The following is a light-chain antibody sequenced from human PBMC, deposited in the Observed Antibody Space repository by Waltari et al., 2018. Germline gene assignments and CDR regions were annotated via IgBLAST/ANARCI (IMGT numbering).Light chain of an antibody. Sequence: QSALTQPASVSGSPGQSITISCTGTTSDVGGYNYVSWYQQHPGKAPKLMIYDVNKRPSGVSDRFSGSKSGNTASLTISGLQTEDEADYYCSSYSRSSTFYVFGTGTKVTVL. V-gene: IGLV2-14*03. J-gene: IGLJ1*01. CDR2: DVN. CDR3: SSYSRSSTFYV. CDR1: TSDVGGYNY.